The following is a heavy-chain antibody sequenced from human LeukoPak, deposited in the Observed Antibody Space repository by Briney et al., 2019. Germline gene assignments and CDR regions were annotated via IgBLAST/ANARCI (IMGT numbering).Heavy chain of an antibody. J-gene: IGHJ4*02. CDR2: IRSEANSYAT. CDR1: GFTFSGSA. V-gene: IGHV3-73*01. CDR3: TRQEQLIDY. Sequence: GGSLRLSCAASGFTFSGSAMHWVRQASGKGLEWVGRIRSEANSYATAYAASVKGRFTISRDDSKNTAYLQMNSLKTEDTAVYYCTRQEQLIDYWGQGTLVTVSS. D-gene: IGHD6-13*01.